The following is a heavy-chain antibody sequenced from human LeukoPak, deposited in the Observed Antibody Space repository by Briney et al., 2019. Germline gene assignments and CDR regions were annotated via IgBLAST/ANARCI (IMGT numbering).Heavy chain of an antibody. CDR1: GYSFTSYW. CDR3: ASLRSYSDAFDL. Sequence: GESLQISCKGSGYSFTSYWIGWVRQMPGKGLEWMGIIYPGDSDTRYSPSFQGQVTISADKSISTAYLQWSSLRASDTAIFYCASLRSYSDAFDLWGQGTMVTVSS. CDR2: IYPGDSDT. V-gene: IGHV5-51*01. J-gene: IGHJ3*01. D-gene: IGHD2-21*01.